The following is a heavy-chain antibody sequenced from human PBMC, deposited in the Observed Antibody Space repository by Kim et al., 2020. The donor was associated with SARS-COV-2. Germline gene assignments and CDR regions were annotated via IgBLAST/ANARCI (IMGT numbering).Heavy chain of an antibody. CDR3: ARDSYYYDSSGYWAFDI. CDR1: EFTFSSYW. D-gene: IGHD3-22*01. Sequence: GGSLRLSCAASEFTFSSYWMSWVRQAPGKGLEWVANIKQDGSEKYYVDSVKGRFTISRDNAKNSLYLQMNSLRAEDTAVYYCARDSYYYDSSGYWAFDIWGQGTMVTVSS. V-gene: IGHV3-7*01. CDR2: IKQDGSEK. J-gene: IGHJ3*02.